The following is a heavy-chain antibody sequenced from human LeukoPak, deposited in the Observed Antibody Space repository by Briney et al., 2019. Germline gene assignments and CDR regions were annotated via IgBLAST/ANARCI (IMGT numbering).Heavy chain of an antibody. J-gene: IGHJ3*02. Sequence: GGSLRLSCAASGFTVSSNYMSWVRQAPGKGLEWVSVIYSGGSTYYADSVKGRFTISRDNSKNTLYLQMNSLRAEDTAVYYCARDRNCSSTSYYSDAFDIWGQGTMVTVSS. CDR2: IYSGGST. CDR3: ARDRNCSSTSYYSDAFDI. V-gene: IGHV3-66*02. D-gene: IGHD2-2*01. CDR1: GFTVSSNY.